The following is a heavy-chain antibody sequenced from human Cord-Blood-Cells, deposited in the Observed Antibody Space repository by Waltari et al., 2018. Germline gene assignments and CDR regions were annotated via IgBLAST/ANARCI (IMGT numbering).Heavy chain of an antibody. J-gene: IGHJ4*02. V-gene: IGHV1-2*02. CDR3: ARGELVGATTY. D-gene: IGHD1-26*01. CDR2: MNPNRGGK. CDR1: GYTITGYY. Sequence: QVQLVQSGAEVKKPGASVMVSCKASGYTITGYYMHWVRQAPGQGLEWMGWMNPNRGGKNHAQQFQGRVTMTGDTAISTVYMELGKLRSDDTAVYYCARGELVGATTYWGQGTLVTVSS.